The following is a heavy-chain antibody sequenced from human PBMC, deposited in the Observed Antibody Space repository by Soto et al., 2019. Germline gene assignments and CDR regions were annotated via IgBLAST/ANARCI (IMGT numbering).Heavy chain of an antibody. J-gene: IGHJ1*01. CDR2: IYYSGST. CDR1: GRSISSSSYY. D-gene: IGHD3-22*01. CDR3: ARLVYDSSSHRPG. V-gene: IGHV4-39*01. Sequence: PSETLSLSCTFSGRSISSSSYYWCWIRQPPGKGLEWIGSIYYSGSTNYNPSLKSRVTIFVDTSKNQFSLKLSSVTAADTAVYYCARLVYDSSSHRPGWAQGTLVTVS.